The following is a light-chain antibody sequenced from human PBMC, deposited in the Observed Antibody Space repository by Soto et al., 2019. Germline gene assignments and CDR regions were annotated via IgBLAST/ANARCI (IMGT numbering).Light chain of an antibody. CDR1: SSDVGTYNL. CDR2: EDN. CDR3: CSFAGSRILYV. V-gene: IGLV2-23*01. Sequence: QSVLTQPASVSGSPGRSITISCTGTSSDVGTYNLVAWYQQHPGKAPKLMIFEDNKRPSGVSDRFSGSKSGNTASLTISGLQTEDEADYYCCSFAGSRILYVFGAGTKVTVL. J-gene: IGLJ1*01.